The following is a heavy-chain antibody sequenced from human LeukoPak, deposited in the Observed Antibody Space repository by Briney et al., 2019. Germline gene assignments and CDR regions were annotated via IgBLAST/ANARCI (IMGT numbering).Heavy chain of an antibody. J-gene: IGHJ4*02. D-gene: IGHD1-26*01. CDR1: GYTFTSYG. V-gene: IGHV1-18*01. CDR3: ARETSGSSFDY. Sequence: ASVKVSCKASGYTFTSYGISWVRRAPGQGLEWMGWISAYNGNTNYAQKLQGRVTMTTDTSTSTAYMELSSLRSEDTAVYYCARETSGSSFDYWGQGTLVTVSS. CDR2: ISAYNGNT.